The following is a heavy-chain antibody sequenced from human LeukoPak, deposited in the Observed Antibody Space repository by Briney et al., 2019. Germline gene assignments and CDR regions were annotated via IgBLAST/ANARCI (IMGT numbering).Heavy chain of an antibody. Sequence: PSETLSLTCTVSGGSISSSSYYWGWIRQPPGKGLEWIGSIYYSGSTHYNPSLKSRVTISVDTSKNQFSLKLSSVTAADTAVYYCAREEMARTIDYWGQGTLVTVSS. V-gene: IGHV4-39*02. CDR2: IYYSGST. CDR1: GGSISSSSYY. CDR3: AREEMARTIDY. D-gene: IGHD5-24*01. J-gene: IGHJ4*02.